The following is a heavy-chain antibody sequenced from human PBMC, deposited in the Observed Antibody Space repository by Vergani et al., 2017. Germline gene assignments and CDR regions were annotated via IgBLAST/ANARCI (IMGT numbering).Heavy chain of an antibody. V-gene: IGHV3-30-3*01. CDR3: ARDEPLIAAAGTIPPRYYYYMDV. D-gene: IGHD6-13*01. CDR2: ISYDGSNK. CDR1: GFTFSSYA. J-gene: IGHJ6*03. Sequence: QVQLVESGGGVVQPGRSLRLSCAASGFTFSSYAMHWVRQAPGKGLEWVAVISYDGSNKYYADSVKGRFTISRDNSKNTLYLQMNSLRAEDTAVYYCARDEPLIAAAGTIPPRYYYYMDVWGKGTTVTVPS.